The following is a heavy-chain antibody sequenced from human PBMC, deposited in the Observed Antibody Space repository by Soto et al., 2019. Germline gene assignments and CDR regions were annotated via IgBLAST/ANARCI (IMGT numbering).Heavy chain of an antibody. V-gene: IGHV1-46*03. Sequence: QVQLVQSGAEVKKPGASVKVSCKASGYTFTSYYMHWVRQAPGQGLEWMGIINPSGGSTSYAQKFQGRVTMTRDTSTSTVYMELSSLGSEDTAVYYCARGGRSRGGSTKTVATNWFDPWGQGTLVTVSS. CDR1: GYTFTSYY. J-gene: IGHJ5*02. CDR2: INPSGGST. D-gene: IGHD2-2*01. CDR3: ARGGRSRGGSTKTVATNWFDP.